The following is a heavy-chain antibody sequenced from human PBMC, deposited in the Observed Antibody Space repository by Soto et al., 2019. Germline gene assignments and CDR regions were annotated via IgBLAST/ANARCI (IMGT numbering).Heavy chain of an antibody. V-gene: IGHV1-18*01. Sequence: GASVKVSCKASGYTFTSYGISWVRQAPGQGLEWMGWISAYNGNTNYAQKLQGRVTMTTDTSTSTAYMELRSLRSDDTAVYCCASSGSGSYYKSPPDYWGQGTLVTVSS. J-gene: IGHJ4*02. CDR2: ISAYNGNT. D-gene: IGHD3-10*01. CDR3: ASSGSGSYYKSPPDY. CDR1: GYTFTSYG.